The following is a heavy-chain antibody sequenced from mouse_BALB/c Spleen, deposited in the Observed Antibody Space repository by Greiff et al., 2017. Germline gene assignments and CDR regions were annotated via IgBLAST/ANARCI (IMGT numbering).Heavy chain of an antibody. J-gene: IGHJ1*01. V-gene: IGHV1-54*01. CDR3: TMIRGYFDV. CDR1: GYAFTNYL. D-gene: IGHD2-4*01. Sequence: QVQLQQSGAELVRPGTSVKVSCKASGYAFTNYLIEWVKQRPGQGLEWIGVINPGSGGTNYNEKFKGKATLTADKSSSTAHMQLSSLTSDDSAVYFCTMIRGYFDVWGAGTTVTVSS. CDR2: INPGSGGT.